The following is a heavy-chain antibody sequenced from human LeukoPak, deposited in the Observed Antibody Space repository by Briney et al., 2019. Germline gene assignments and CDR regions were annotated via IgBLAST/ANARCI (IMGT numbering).Heavy chain of an antibody. CDR1: GFTFSSYG. V-gene: IGHV3-33*01. D-gene: IGHD3-10*01. J-gene: IGHJ6*02. CDR2: IWKGGSNK. CDR3: ARVPYYYGSGSYFGYYGMDV. Sequence: GGSLRLSCAATGFTFSSYGMHWVRPAPGKGLGWVAVIWKGGSNKYYADSGKGRFTISRDNSKNTLYLQMNSLRAEDTAVYYCARVPYYYGSGSYFGYYGMDVWGQGTTVTDSS.